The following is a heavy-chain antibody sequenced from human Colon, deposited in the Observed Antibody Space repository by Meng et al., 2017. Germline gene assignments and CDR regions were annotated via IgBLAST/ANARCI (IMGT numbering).Heavy chain of an antibody. J-gene: IGHJ5*02. CDR1: GFSFSDYW. Sequence: VGSGGGLVQPGGSLRLSCAASGFSFSDYWMNWVRQVPGKGLEWVSRISGDGGSVSYADSVKGQFTISRDNSKRTLYLQMNDLRADDTAVYYCASLSPPVTEKWIDPWGQGTLVTASS. CDR2: ISGDGGSV. D-gene: IGHD4-17*01. CDR3: ASLSPPVTEKWIDP. V-gene: IGHV3-74*01.